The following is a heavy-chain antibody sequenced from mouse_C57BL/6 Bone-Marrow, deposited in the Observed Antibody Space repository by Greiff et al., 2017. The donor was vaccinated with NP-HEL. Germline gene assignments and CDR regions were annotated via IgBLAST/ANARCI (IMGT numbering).Heavy chain of an antibody. D-gene: IGHD1-1*01. CDR1: GYTFTSYW. Sequence: VHVKQSGTVLARPGASVKMSCKTSGYTFTSYWMHWVKQRPGRGLEWIGAIYPGNSDTSYNQKFKGKAKLTAVTSASTAYMELSSLTNEDSAVYYCTNYGSSYDAMDYWGQGTSVTVSS. CDR2: IYPGNSDT. J-gene: IGHJ4*01. V-gene: IGHV1-5*01. CDR3: TNYGSSYDAMDY.